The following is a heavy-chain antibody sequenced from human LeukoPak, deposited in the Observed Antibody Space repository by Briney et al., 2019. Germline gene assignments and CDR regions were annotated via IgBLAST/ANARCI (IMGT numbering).Heavy chain of an antibody. V-gene: IGHV3-23*01. CDR3: AKDPPILRWSFGY. D-gene: IGHD4-23*01. CDR1: GFTFSTYA. Sequence: PGGSLRLSCAASGFTFSTYAMSWVRRTPGKGLEWVSAITGPGGSTYYADSVKGRFTISRDNSKNTLYLQMNSLRAEDTAVYYCAKDPPILRWSFGYWGQGTLVTVSS. J-gene: IGHJ4*02. CDR2: ITGPGGST.